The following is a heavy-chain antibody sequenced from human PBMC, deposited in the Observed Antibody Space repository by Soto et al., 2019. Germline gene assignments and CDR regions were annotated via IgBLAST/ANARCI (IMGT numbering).Heavy chain of an antibody. J-gene: IGHJ6*02. V-gene: IGHV1-69*13. CDR2: IIPIFGTA. CDR1: RSTFSSYA. Sequence: SVKVSWDAARSTFSSYAASRVRQAPVQGLEWMGGIIPIFGTANYAQKFQGRVTITADESTSTAYMELSSLRSGDTAVYYCARVKSYYYYYYGMDVWGQGTTVTVSS. CDR3: ARVKSYYYYYYGMDV.